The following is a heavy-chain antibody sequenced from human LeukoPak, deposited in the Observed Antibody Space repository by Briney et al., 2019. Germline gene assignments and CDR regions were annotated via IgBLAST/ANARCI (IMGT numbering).Heavy chain of an antibody. CDR2: ISSSSSYI. CDR1: GFTFSSYS. J-gene: IGHJ4*02. CDR3: ARASGDIVETATMGSY. Sequence: GGSLRLSCAASGFTFSSYSMNWVRQAPGKGLEWVSSISSSSSYIYYADSVKGRFTISRDNAKNSLYLQMNSLRAADTAVYYCARASGDIVETATMGSYWGQGTLVTVSS. V-gene: IGHV3-21*01. D-gene: IGHD5-18*01.